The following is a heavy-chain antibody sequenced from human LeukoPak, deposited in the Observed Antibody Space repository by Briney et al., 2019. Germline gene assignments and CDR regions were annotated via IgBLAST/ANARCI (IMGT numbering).Heavy chain of an antibody. CDR2: ISSSSSYI. D-gene: IGHD6-19*01. V-gene: IGHV3-21*01. CDR3: AREDSSGRDYYFDY. CDR1: GFTFSSYS. J-gene: IGHJ4*02. Sequence: GGSLRLSCAASGFTFSSYSMNWVRQAPGKGLEWVSSISSSSSYIYYADSVKGRFTISRDNAKNSLYLQMNSLRAEDTAVYYCAREDSSGRDYYFDYWGQGTLVTVSS.